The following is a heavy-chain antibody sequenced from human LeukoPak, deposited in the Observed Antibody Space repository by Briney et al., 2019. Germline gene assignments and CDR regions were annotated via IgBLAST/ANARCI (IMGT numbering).Heavy chain of an antibody. D-gene: IGHD6-19*01. CDR2: IIPIFGTA. CDR3: ARVREAVAPNDFDY. V-gene: IGHV1-69*01. Sequence: GSSVKVSCKASGGTFSSYAISWVRQAPGQGREWMGGIIPIFGTANYAQKFQGRVTITADESTSTAYMELSSLRSEDTAVYYCARVREAVAPNDFDYWGQGTLVTVSS. CDR1: GGTFSSYA. J-gene: IGHJ4*02.